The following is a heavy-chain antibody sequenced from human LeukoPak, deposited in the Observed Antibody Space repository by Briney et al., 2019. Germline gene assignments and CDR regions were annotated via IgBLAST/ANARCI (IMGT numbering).Heavy chain of an antibody. J-gene: IGHJ6*03. CDR2: IYYSGGT. Sequence: SETLSLTCTVSGGSISSYYWSWIRQPPGKGLEWIGYIYYSGGTNYNPSLKSRVTISVDTSKNQFSLKLSSVTAADTAVYYCASSGSYYYYYMDVWGKGTTVTVSS. CDR3: ASSGSYYYYYMDV. CDR1: GGSISSYY. V-gene: IGHV4-59*01. D-gene: IGHD1-26*01.